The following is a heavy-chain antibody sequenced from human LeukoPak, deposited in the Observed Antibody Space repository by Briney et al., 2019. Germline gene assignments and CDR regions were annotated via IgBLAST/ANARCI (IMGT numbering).Heavy chain of an antibody. D-gene: IGHD5-18*01. Sequence: PGGSLRLSCAASGFTFSSYAMHWVRQAPGKGLEWVAVIPYDGSNKYYADSVKGRFTISRDNSKNTLYLQMNSLRAEDTAVYYCARGVRGYSYPIFDYWGQGTLVTVSS. CDR2: IPYDGSNK. CDR1: GFTFSSYA. CDR3: ARGVRGYSYPIFDY. V-gene: IGHV3-30-3*01. J-gene: IGHJ4*02.